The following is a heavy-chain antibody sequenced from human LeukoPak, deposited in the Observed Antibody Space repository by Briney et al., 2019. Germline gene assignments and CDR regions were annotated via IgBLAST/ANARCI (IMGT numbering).Heavy chain of an antibody. CDR3: ARGGDYVLSCGMDV. Sequence: GASVKVSCKASGYTFTSYDINWVRQATGQGLEWMGWMNPNSGNTGYAQKFQGRVTMTRNTSISTAYMELSSLRSEDTAVYYCARGGDYVLSCGMDVWGQGTTVTVSS. CDR2: MNPNSGNT. J-gene: IGHJ6*02. V-gene: IGHV1-8*01. D-gene: IGHD4-17*01. CDR1: GYTFTSYD.